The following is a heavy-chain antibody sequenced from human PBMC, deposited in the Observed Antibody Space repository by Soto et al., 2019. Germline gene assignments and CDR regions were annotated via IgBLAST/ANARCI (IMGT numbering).Heavy chain of an antibody. CDR1: GFTFSSFQ. Sequence: PGGSLRLSCAASGFTFSSFQMNWVRQAPGKGLEWVSYISNNGITTYYADSVKGRFTISRDNAKNSLYLQMNSLRAEDTAVYYCANTLTYWNAIDVWGQGTTVTVSS. J-gene: IGHJ6*02. V-gene: IGHV3-48*03. CDR3: ANTLTYWNAIDV. D-gene: IGHD1-1*01. CDR2: ISNNGITT.